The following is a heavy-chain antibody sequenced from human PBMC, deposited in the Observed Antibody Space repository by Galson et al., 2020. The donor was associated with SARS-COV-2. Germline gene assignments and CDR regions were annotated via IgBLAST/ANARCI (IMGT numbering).Heavy chain of an antibody. J-gene: IGHJ3*02. V-gene: IGHV7-4-1*02. CDR3: ARDSTDYDAFDI. CDR1: GYSFTSYA. CDR2: IDSTTGNP. D-gene: IGHD2-8*02. Sequence: ASVKVSCKASGYSFTSYAINWVLPAPGQGLEGMVGIDSTTGNPTHAQGFTGRFVFSLDTYARTAYLQISSLKAEDTAVYYCARDSTDYDAFDIWGQGTMVTGSS.